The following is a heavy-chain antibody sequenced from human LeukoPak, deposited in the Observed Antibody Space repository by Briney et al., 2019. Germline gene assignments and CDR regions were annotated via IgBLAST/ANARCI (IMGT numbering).Heavy chain of an antibody. Sequence: GGSLRLSCAASGFTFGDYAMHWVRQAPGKGLEWLSGINWDDGGIVYAQSVRGRFTISRDNAKNSLYLQMNSLRAEDTALYYCAKDIVAGPDYYGMDVWGQGTTVTVSS. CDR3: AKDIVAGPDYYGMDV. CDR1: GFTFGDYA. D-gene: IGHD6-19*01. CDR2: INWDDGGI. J-gene: IGHJ6*02. V-gene: IGHV3-9*01.